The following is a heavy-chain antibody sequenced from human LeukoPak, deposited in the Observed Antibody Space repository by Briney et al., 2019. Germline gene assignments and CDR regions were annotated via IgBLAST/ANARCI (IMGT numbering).Heavy chain of an antibody. V-gene: IGHV1-2*02. CDR3: ARPHWYGFSDYFDY. Sequence: GASVKVSCKASGYTFTGYYMHWVRQAPGQGLEWMGWINPNSGGTNYAQKFQGRVTMTRDTSISTAYMEPSRLRSDDTAVYYCARPHWYGFSDYFDYWGQGTLVTVSS. D-gene: IGHD6-13*01. CDR2: INPNSGGT. CDR1: GYTFTGYY. J-gene: IGHJ4*02.